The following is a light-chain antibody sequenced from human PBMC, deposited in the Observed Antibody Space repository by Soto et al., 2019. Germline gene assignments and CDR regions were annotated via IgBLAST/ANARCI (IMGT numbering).Light chain of an antibody. CDR1: QSVRSSH. V-gene: IGKV3-20*01. CDR2: GTS. CDR3: QQHANWPLT. J-gene: IGKJ4*01. Sequence: EIVLTQSPGTLSLSPGERATLSCRASQSVRSSHLAWYQQMPGQAPRLLIYGTSNRATGIPDRFSGSGSGTDFTLTISSLEPEDFAVYYCQQHANWPLTFGGGTKVDIK.